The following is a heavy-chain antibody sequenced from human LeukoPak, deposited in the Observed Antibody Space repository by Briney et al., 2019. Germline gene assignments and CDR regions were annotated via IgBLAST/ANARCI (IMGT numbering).Heavy chain of an antibody. CDR3: AKNRGPYDFWSGYSRINWFDP. CDR2: ISGSGGST. Sequence: GGSLRLSCAASGFTFSSYAMSWVRQAPGKGLEWVSAISGSGGSTYYADSVKGRFTISRDNSKNTLYLQMNSLRAEDTAVYYCAKNRGPYDFWSGYSRINWFDPWGQGTLVTVSS. V-gene: IGHV3-23*01. CDR1: GFTFSSYA. D-gene: IGHD3-3*01. J-gene: IGHJ5*02.